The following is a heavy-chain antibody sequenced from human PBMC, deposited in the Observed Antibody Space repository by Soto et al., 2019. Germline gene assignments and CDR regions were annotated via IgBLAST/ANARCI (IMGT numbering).Heavy chain of an antibody. D-gene: IGHD5-12*01. V-gene: IGHV5-10-1*01. CDR1: GYSFMTYW. CDR3: GRVRVDKAEGWFDP. Sequence: PGESLKISCKGSGYSFMTYWITWVRQVPGKGLEWMGRIDPSDSYANYSPSFQGHVTMSADKSISTAYLQWSSLKASDTAMYYCGRVRVDKAEGWFDPWGQGTLVTGSS. J-gene: IGHJ5*02. CDR2: IDPSDSYA.